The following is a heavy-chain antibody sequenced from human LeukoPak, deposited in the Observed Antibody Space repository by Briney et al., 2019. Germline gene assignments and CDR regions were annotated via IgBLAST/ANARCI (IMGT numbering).Heavy chain of an antibody. CDR1: GFTFSDYY. CDR2: ISSSGGYT. J-gene: IGHJ6*04. Sequence: GGSLRLSCAASGFTFSDYYMTRIRQAPGKGLEWVSYISSSGGYTNYADSVKGRFTISRDNAKNSLYLQMNSLRAEDTAVYYCAREKTTMVRGRIVTDNYYGMDVWGKGATVTVSS. D-gene: IGHD3-10*01. CDR3: AREKTTMVRGRIVTDNYYGMDV. V-gene: IGHV3-11*06.